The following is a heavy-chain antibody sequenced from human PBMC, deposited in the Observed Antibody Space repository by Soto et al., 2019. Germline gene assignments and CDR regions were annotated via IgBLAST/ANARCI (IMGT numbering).Heavy chain of an antibody. Sequence: QVPLVESGGGVVQPGRSLRLSCAASGFTFSSYAMHWVRQAPGKGLEWVAVISYDGNNKYYADSVKGRFTISRDNSKNTLYLQMNSLRADDTAVYYCARAPTTVTTAYYFDYWGQGTLVTVSS. CDR1: GFTFSSYA. V-gene: IGHV3-30-3*01. D-gene: IGHD4-17*01. CDR3: ARAPTTVTTAYYFDY. J-gene: IGHJ4*02. CDR2: ISYDGNNK.